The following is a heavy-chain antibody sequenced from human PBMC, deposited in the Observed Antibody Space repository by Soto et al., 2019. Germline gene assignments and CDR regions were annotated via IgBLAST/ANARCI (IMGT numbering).Heavy chain of an antibody. CDR3: AREWAAAGPFDF. CDR2: ISAYNGNT. Sequence: ASVQVSCRASGSTFPSYGISWVRQAPGQGLEWMGWISAYNGNTNYAQKLQGRVTMTTDTSTSTAYMELRSLRSDDTAVYYCAREWAAAGPFDFWGQGTRVTVSS. V-gene: IGHV1-18*01. J-gene: IGHJ4*02. D-gene: IGHD6-13*01. CDR1: GSTFPSYG.